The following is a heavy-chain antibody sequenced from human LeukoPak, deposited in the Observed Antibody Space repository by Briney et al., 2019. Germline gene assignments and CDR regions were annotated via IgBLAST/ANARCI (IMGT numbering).Heavy chain of an antibody. J-gene: IGHJ6*03. CDR2: INPSGGST. V-gene: IGHV1-46*01. CDR1: GYTFTSYY. CDR3: ARTLRYFDWLLSYKNYYYYYMDV. D-gene: IGHD3-9*01. Sequence: ASVKVSCKASGYTFTSYYMHWVRQAPGQGLEWMGIINPSGGSTSYAQKFQGRVTMTRNTSISTAYMELSSLRSEDTAVYYCARTLRYFDWLLSYKNYYYYYMDVWGKGTTVTISS.